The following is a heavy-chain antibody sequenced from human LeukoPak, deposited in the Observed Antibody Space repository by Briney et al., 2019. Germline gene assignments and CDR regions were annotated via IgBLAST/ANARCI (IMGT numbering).Heavy chain of an antibody. CDR2: INHSGST. D-gene: IGHD3-10*01. CDR3: TRGPASGSNFAWFDP. J-gene: IGHJ5*02. Sequence: SETLSLTCAVYGGSLSHYYWSWIRQPPGKGLEWIGEINHSGSTNYNPSLKSRVTISVDMSKNQFSLELTSVTAADTAVYYCTRGPASGSNFAWFDPWGQGTLVTVSS. CDR1: GGSLSHYY. V-gene: IGHV4-34*01.